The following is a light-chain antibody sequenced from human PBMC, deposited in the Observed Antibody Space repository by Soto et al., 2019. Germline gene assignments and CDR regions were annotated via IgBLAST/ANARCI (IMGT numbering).Light chain of an antibody. Sequence: QSVLTQPPSASGTPGQRVTISCSGSSSNIGSHTVNWYQQLPGTAPTLLIYSNNQRPSGVPDRVSGSKSGTSAALAISGLQSEDEADYYCAAWDDSLNGYVFGTRTKVTVL. CDR1: SSNIGSHT. CDR2: SNN. V-gene: IGLV1-44*01. CDR3: AAWDDSLNGYV. J-gene: IGLJ1*01.